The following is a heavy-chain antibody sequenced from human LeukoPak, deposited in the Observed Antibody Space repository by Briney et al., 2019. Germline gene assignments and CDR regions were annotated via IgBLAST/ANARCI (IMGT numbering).Heavy chain of an antibody. J-gene: IGHJ4*02. D-gene: IGHD1-26*01. CDR2: ISLRGLT. CDR3: SRESGPFSPFGF. CDR1: GFTFSSNG. Sequence: GSLRLSCEASGFTFSSNGMHWVRQPPGQGLEWIGEISLRGLTNYNPSLRSRLTMSLDESKNQVSLNLTSVTAADTAVYYCSRESGPFSPFGFWGQGTLVSVHS. V-gene: IGHV4-4*02.